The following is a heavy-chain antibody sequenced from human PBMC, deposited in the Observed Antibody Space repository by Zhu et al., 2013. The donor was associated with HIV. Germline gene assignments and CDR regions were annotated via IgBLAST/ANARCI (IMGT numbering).Heavy chain of an antibody. D-gene: IGHD2-2*02. CDR1: GGTFSSYA. Sequence: QVQLVQSGAEVKKPGSSVKVSCKASGGTFSSYAISWVRQAPGQGLEWMGGIIPIFGTANYAQKFQGRVTITADESTSTAYMELSSLRSEDTAVYYCARDDYYCSSTSCYKGPMDVWGQGTTVTVSS. CDR2: IIPIFGTA. V-gene: IGHV1-69*01. J-gene: IGHJ6*02. CDR3: ARDDYYCSSTSCYKGPMDV.